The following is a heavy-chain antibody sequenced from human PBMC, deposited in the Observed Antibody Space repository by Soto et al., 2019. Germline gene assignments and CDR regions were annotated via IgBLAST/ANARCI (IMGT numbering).Heavy chain of an antibody. V-gene: IGHV3-48*03. CDR1: GFTFSNYE. D-gene: IGHD2-15*01. Sequence: EVQLVESGGGLVQPGGSLRLSCAASGFTFSNYEMNWVHQAPGKGLEWVSYISSGGTMVYYAESVKGRFTISRDHAKNSLYLQMDSLRVEDTAIYYCVRDRGGCDYWGQGTLVTVSS. CDR2: ISSGGTMV. CDR3: VRDRGGCDY. J-gene: IGHJ4*02.